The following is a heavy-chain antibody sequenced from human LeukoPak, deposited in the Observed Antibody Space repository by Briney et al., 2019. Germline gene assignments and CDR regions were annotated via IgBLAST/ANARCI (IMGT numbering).Heavy chain of an antibody. V-gene: IGHV4-34*01. J-gene: IGHJ6*03. Sequence: SETLSLTCAVYGGSFSGYYWSWIRQPPGKGLEWIGEINHSGSTNYNPSLKSRVTISVDTSKNRFSLKLSSVTAADTAVYYCARASRATARVADYYYYYMDVWGKGTTVTVSS. CDR2: INHSGST. CDR3: ARASRATARVADYYYYYMDV. CDR1: GGSFSGYY. D-gene: IGHD5-12*01.